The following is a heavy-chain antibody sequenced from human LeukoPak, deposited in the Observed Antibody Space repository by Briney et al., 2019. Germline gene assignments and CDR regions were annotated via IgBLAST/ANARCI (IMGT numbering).Heavy chain of an antibody. Sequence: SVKVSCKAPGGTFNNYAISWVRQAPGQGLEWMGGIIPIFGTATYAHKFQGRVRITTDESTSTAYMELSSLRSEDTAVYYCAREGIAAAPNDYWGQGTLVTVSS. J-gene: IGHJ4*02. D-gene: IGHD6-13*01. CDR2: IIPIFGTA. CDR1: GGTFNNYA. V-gene: IGHV1-69*05. CDR3: AREGIAAAPNDY.